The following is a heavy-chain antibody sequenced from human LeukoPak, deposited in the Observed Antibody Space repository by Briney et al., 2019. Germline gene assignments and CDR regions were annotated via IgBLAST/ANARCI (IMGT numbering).Heavy chain of an antibody. CDR1: GFSVSTNY. CDR3: ARAGDPFHWFLDL. V-gene: IGHV3-53*01. Sequence: PGGSLTLSCAASGFSVSTNYMNWVRQAPGKGLESVSILYSGSDTYYSDSVKGRFTISRDDSKNILFLHMTSLKAEDTAIYYCARAGDPFHWFLDLWGRGTLVTVSS. CDR2: LYSGSDT. D-gene: IGHD2-21*01. J-gene: IGHJ2*01.